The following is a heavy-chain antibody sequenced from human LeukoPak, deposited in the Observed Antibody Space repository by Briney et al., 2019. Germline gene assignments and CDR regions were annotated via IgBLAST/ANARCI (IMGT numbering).Heavy chain of an antibody. CDR1: GYTFTSYD. CDR3: ASTGGARYCSGGSCYTVDTAMPAYYYYGMDV. CDR2: MNPNSGNT. V-gene: IGHV1-8*01. J-gene: IGHJ6*04. D-gene: IGHD2-15*01. Sequence: ASVKVSCKASGYTFTSYDINWVRQATGQGLEWMGWMNPNSGNTGYAQKFQGRVTITADESTSTAYMELSSLRSEDTAVYYCASTGGARYCSGGSCYTVDTAMPAYYYYGMDVWGKGTTVTVSS.